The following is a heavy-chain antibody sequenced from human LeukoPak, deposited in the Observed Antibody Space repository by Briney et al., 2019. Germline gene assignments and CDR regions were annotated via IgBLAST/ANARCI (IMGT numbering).Heavy chain of an antibody. CDR2: INPNSGGT. CDR1: GYTFIAYY. J-gene: IGHJ5*02. V-gene: IGHV1-2*02. D-gene: IGHD6-13*01. Sequence: ASVKVSCKASGYTFIAYYMHWVRQAPGQGLEWMGWINPNSGGTNYAQKFQGRVTMTRDTSISTAYMDLSRLRSDDTAVYYCATVRTYSSSWSLKGGFDPWGQGTLVTVSS. CDR3: ATVRTYSSSWSLKGGFDP.